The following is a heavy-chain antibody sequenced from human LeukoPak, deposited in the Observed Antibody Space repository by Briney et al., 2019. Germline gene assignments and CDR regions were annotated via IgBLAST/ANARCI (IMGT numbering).Heavy chain of an antibody. CDR1: GFIVSSNY. V-gene: IGHV3-53*01. Sequence: PGGPLRLSCAASGFIVSSNYMNWVRQAPGKGLEWVSVIYSGGSTYYADSVKGRFTISRDNSKNTLYLQMNSLRAEDTAVYYCAKGGSGWYHFAMYYFDYWGQGTLVTVSS. CDR2: IYSGGST. CDR3: AKGGSGWYHFAMYYFDY. J-gene: IGHJ4*02. D-gene: IGHD6-19*01.